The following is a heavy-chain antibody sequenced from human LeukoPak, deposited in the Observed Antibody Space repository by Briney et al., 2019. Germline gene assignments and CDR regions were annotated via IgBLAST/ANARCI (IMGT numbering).Heavy chain of an antibody. J-gene: IGHJ6*04. Sequence: SQPLSLTCAVSGGSISSGDYSGSWIRSPPGEGLGRIGYISHSSSTYYNPSLKSRVTISVDRSKNYFSVKLSSVTGADRAVYYCARSISGILGVWGEGTTVTVSS. CDR3: ARSISGILGV. D-gene: IGHD1-14*01. CDR1: GGSISSGDYS. V-gene: IGHV4-30-2*01. CDR2: ISHSSST.